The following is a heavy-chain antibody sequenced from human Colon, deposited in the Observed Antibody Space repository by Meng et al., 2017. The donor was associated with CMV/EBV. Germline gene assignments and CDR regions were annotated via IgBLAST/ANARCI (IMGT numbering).Heavy chain of an antibody. CDR3: ASSYYYDSSGYYDAGPPRDYYYGMDV. Sequence: ASVKVSCKASGYTFTGYYLHWVRQAPGQGLEWMGWINPNSGGTNYAQKFQGRVTMTRNTSISTAYMELSSLRSEDTAVYYCASSYYYDSSGYYDAGPPRDYYYGMDVWGQGTTVTVS. D-gene: IGHD3-22*01. V-gene: IGHV1-2*02. CDR2: INPNSGGT. J-gene: IGHJ6*02. CDR1: GYTFTGYY.